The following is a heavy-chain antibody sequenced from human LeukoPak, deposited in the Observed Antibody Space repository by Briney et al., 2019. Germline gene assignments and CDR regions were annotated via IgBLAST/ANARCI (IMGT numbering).Heavy chain of an antibody. CDR1: GGSFSGYY. CDR3: AREPFNY. D-gene: IGHD1-14*01. J-gene: IGHJ4*02. Sequence: SETLSLTCAVYGGSFSGYYWSWIRQPPGKGLEWIGEINHSGSTNYNPSLKSRDTISVDTSKNQFSLKLSTVTAADTAVYYCAREPFNYWGQGTLVTVSS. CDR2: INHSGST. V-gene: IGHV4-34*01.